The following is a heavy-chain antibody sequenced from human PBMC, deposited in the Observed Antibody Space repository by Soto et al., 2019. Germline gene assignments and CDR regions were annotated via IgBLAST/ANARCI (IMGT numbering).Heavy chain of an antibody. V-gene: IGHV3-33*01. J-gene: IGHJ6*02. D-gene: IGHD3-22*01. CDR2: IWYDGSNK. CDR3: ARAHPEYYYDSSGYARGYGMDV. CDR1: GFTFSSYG. Sequence: GGSLRLSCAASGFTFSSYGMHWVRQAPGKGLEWVAVIWYDGSNKYYADSVKGRFTSSRDNSKNTLYLQMNSLRAEDTAVYYCARAHPEYYYDSSGYARGYGMDVWGQGTTVTVSS.